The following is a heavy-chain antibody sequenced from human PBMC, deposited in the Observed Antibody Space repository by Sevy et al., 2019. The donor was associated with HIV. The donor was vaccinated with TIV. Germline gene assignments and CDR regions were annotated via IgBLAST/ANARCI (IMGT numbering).Heavy chain of an antibody. V-gene: IGHV1-69*04. J-gene: IGHJ5*02. D-gene: IGHD3-16*01. CDR3: AGDASSFGTISSGFGGWFDH. CDR1: GGTFSSYA. CDR2: IIPIPGIP. Sequence: ASVKVSCKASGGTFSSYAINWVRQAPGQGLEWMGRIIPIPGIPNYAQKFQGRVTITADKTTRTDYMELSSLRSEDTALYYCAGDASSFGTISSGFGGWFDHWGQGTLVTVSS.